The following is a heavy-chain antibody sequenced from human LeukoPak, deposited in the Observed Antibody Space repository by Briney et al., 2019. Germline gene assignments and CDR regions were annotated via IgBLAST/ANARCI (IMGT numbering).Heavy chain of an antibody. D-gene: IGHD6-13*01. J-gene: IGHJ4*02. CDR2: INHSGST. CDR1: GGSFSGYY. V-gene: IGHV4-34*01. Sequence: SETLSLTCAVYGGSFSGYYWSWIRQPPGKGLEWIGEINHSGSTNYNPSLKSRVTISVDTSKNQFSLKLSSVTAADTAVYYCARGAHLIAAAGRRFDYWGQRTLVTVSS. CDR3: ARGAHLIAAAGRRFDY.